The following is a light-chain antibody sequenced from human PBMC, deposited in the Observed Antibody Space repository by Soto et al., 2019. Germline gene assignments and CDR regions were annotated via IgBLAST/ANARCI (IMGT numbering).Light chain of an antibody. Sequence: VLTQSPATLSLSPGERATLSCRASQSVSDSLAWYQQRPGQAPRLLIYDASTRATGIPARFSGGGSGTEFTLTITSLQSEDFAVYYCQQYNKWPLTFGPGTKVDIK. CDR2: DAS. CDR3: QQYNKWPLT. CDR1: QSVSDS. J-gene: IGKJ3*01. V-gene: IGKV3D-15*01.